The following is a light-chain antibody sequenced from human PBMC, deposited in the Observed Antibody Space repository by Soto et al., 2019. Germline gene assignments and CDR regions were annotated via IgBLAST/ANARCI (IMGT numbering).Light chain of an antibody. V-gene: IGLV2-14*01. Sequence: QSALTQPGSVSGSPGQSITISCTGTSRDVGGYNYVSWYQQHPGKAPKLMIYDVSNRPSGVSNRFSGSKSGNTASLTISGLQAEEEDDYYCCSATSSSTSVFGGGTKLTVL. CDR2: DVS. CDR3: CSATSSSTSV. J-gene: IGLJ2*01. CDR1: SRDVGGYNY.